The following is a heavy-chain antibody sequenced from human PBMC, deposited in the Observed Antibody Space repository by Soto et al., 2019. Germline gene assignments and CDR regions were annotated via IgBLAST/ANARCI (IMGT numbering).Heavy chain of an antibody. CDR2: IYSGGST. CDR1: GFTVSSNY. Sequence: GGSLRLSCAASGFTVSSNYMSWVRQAPGKGLEWVSVIYSGGSTYYADSVKGRFTISRDNSKNTLYRQMNSLSAEDTAVYYCASDGGFTVTTFSGYYYGMDVWSQGSTVTFSS. CDR3: ASDGGFTVTTFSGYYYGMDV. V-gene: IGHV3-66*01. D-gene: IGHD4-17*01. J-gene: IGHJ6*02.